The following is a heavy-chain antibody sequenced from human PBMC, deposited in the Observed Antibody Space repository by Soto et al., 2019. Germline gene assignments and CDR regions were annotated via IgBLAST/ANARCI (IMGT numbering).Heavy chain of an antibody. CDR2: IYWNDDK. Sequence: TRTVRIDCTFPWLPHRSRGEGVGWIRQPPGKALEWLALIYWNDDKRYSPSLKSRLTITKDTSKNQVVLTMTNMDPVDTATYYCAHSGARGRYYYSVMDVWGQGTTVTVSS. CDR3: AHSGARGRYYYSVMDV. CDR1: WLPHRSRGEG. J-gene: IGHJ6*02. D-gene: IGHD3-16*01. V-gene: IGHV2-5*01.